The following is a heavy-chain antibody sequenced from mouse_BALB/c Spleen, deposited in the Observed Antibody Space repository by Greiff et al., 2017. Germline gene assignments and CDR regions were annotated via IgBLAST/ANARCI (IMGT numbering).Heavy chain of an antibody. D-gene: IGHD2-4*01. V-gene: IGHV3-1*02. CDR3: ARSILYYDSFGDY. CDR2: RHYSGST. CDR1: GYSITSGYS. J-gene: IGHJ2*01. Sequence: EVQLQESGPDLVKPSQSLSLTCTVTGYSITSGYSWHWIRQFPGNKLEWRGYRHYSGSTNYNPFLKSRVSITRDTSNNQFFLQLNSVTTEDTATYYCARSILYYDSFGDYWGQGTTLTVSS.